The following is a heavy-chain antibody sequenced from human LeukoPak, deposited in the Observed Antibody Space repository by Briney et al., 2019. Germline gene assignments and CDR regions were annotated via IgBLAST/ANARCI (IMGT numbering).Heavy chain of an antibody. CDR1: GFTFSNYG. D-gene: IGHD3-22*01. J-gene: IGHJ4*02. Sequence: PGGSLRLSCTASGFTFSNYGMHWVRQAPGKGLEWVAVISYDGRNEYYADSVKGRFTISRDNSKNTLFLQMNSLRPEDTAVYHCAKVALFSGYYPPFDYWGQGTLVTVSS. V-gene: IGHV3-30*18. CDR3: AKVALFSGYYPPFDY. CDR2: ISYDGRNE.